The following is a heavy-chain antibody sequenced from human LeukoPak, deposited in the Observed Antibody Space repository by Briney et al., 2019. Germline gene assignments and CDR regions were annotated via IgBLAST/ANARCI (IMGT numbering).Heavy chain of an antibody. D-gene: IGHD1-1*01. Sequence: PSETLSLTCAVYGGSFSGYYWSWIRQPPGKGLEWIGEINHSGSTNYNPSLKSRVTISVDTSKNQFSLKLSSVTAADTAVYYCASGYSWKGNYFDFWGQGTLVTVSS. CDR3: ASGYSWKGNYFDF. V-gene: IGHV4-34*01. CDR1: GGSFSGYY. CDR2: INHSGST. J-gene: IGHJ4*02.